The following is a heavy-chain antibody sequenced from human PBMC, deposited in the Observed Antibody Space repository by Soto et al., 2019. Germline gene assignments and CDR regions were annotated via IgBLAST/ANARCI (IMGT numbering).Heavy chain of an antibody. CDR3: ARVDTAMAHYWYFDL. J-gene: IGHJ2*01. D-gene: IGHD5-18*01. CDR1: GFTFSSYS. CDR2: ISSSSSTI. V-gene: IGHV3-48*02. Sequence: EVQLVESGGGLVQPGGSLRLSCAASGFTFSSYSMNWVRQAPGKGLEWVSYISSSSSTIYYADSVKGRFTISRDNAKNSLYLQMNSLRDEDTAVYYCARVDTAMAHYWYFDLWGRDTLVTVSS.